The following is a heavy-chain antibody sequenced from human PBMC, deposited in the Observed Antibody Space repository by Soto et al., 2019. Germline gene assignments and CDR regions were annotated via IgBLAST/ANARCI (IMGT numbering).Heavy chain of an antibody. Sequence: SETLSLTCTVSGGSISSSSYYWGWIRQPPGKGLEWVGSIYYSGSTYYNPSLKSRVTISVDTSKNQFSLKLSSVTAADTAVYYCARQFRIAAAGTNWFDPWGQGTLVTVSS. CDR2: IYYSGST. D-gene: IGHD6-13*01. CDR3: ARQFRIAAAGTNWFDP. V-gene: IGHV4-39*01. CDR1: GGSISSSSYY. J-gene: IGHJ5*02.